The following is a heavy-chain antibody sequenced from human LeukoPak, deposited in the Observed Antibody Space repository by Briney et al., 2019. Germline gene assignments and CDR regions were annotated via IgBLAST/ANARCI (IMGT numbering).Heavy chain of an antibody. CDR2: ISGSGGST. J-gene: IGHJ5*02. D-gene: IGHD3-22*01. V-gene: IGHV3-23*01. CDR1: GFTFSSYG. CDR3: AKDPRIHYYDSSGYHGGIWFDP. Sequence: GGSLRLSCAASGFTFSSYGMSWVRQAPGKGLEWVSAISGSGGSTYYADSVKGRFTISRDNSKNTLYLQMNSLRAEDTAVYYCAKDPRIHYYDSSGYHGGIWFDPWGQGTLVTVSS.